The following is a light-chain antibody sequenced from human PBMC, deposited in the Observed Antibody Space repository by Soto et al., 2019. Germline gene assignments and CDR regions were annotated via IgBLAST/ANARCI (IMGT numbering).Light chain of an antibody. Sequence: DIQMTQSPSTLSASIGDRVTITCRASHSISNWLAWYQQKPGNAPKLLIYDASTLESGVPSRFSGSGFGTEFTLTINSLQSDDFATYHCQQYNGYSWTFGQGTKVEI. CDR1: HSISNW. J-gene: IGKJ1*01. V-gene: IGKV1-5*01. CDR2: DAS. CDR3: QQYNGYSWT.